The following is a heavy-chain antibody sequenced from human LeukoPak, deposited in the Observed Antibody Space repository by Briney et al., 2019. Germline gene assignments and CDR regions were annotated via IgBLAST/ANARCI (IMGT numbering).Heavy chain of an antibody. CDR2: INPNSGGT. J-gene: IGHJ4*02. CDR1: GYTFTGYY. Sequence: ASVKVSCKASGYTFTGYYMHWVRQAPGQGLEWMGWINPNSGGTNYAQKFQGRVTMTRDTSISTAYMELSRLRSDDTAVYYCASAPLLVYCSGGSCLNLDYWVQVTLVTV. D-gene: IGHD2-15*01. V-gene: IGHV1-2*02. CDR3: ASAPLLVYCSGGSCLNLDY.